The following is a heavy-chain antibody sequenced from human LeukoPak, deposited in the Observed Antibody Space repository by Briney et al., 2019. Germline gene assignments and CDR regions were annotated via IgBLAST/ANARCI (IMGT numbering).Heavy chain of an antibody. CDR2: IYYSGST. CDR3: ARLAPTVTSYFDY. D-gene: IGHD4-17*01. J-gene: IGHJ4*02. CDR1: GGSFSGYY. Sequence: SETLSLTCAVYGGSFSGYYWSWIRQPPGKGLEWIGSIYYSGSTYYNPSLKSRVTISVDTSKNQFSLKLSSVTAADTAVYYCARLAPTVTSYFDYWGQGTLVTVSS. V-gene: IGHV4-34*01.